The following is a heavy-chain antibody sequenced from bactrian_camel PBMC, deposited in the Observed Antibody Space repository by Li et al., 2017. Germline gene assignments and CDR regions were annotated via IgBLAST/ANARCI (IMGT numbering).Heavy chain of an antibody. D-gene: IGHD6*01. CDR2: INSGSGRT. Sequence: VQLVESGGGLVQPGGSLRLSCAASGFTFSSYHIHWVRQAPGKGLEWVQVINSGSGRTFTADSVKGRFTISSDNAKNTLYLQMNSLKTEDTAVYYCAAFRSSSRSTGTEEYNYWGQGTQVTVS. CDR3: AAFRSSSRSTGTEEYNY. CDR1: GFTFSSYH. V-gene: IGHV3S40*01. J-gene: IGHJ4*01.